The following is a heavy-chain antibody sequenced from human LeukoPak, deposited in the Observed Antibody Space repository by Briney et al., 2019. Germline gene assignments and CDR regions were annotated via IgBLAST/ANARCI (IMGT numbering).Heavy chain of an antibody. CDR3: ARGGGIWFGELFFDAFDI. CDR2: ISYDGSNK. CDR1: GFTSSSYA. J-gene: IGHJ3*02. V-gene: IGHV3-30-3*01. Sequence: GRSLRLSCAASGFTSSSYAMHWVRQAPGKGLEWVAVISYDGSNKYYADSVKGRFTISRDNSKNTLYLQMNSLRAEDTAVYYCARGGGIWFGELFFDAFDIWGQGTMVTVSS. D-gene: IGHD3-10*01.